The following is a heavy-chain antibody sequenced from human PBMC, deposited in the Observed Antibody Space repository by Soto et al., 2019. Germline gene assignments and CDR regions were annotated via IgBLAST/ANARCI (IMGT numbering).Heavy chain of an antibody. D-gene: IGHD7-27*01. CDR3: ARNWVYYYGMDV. V-gene: IGHV1-2*02. CDR2: INPNSGGT. Sequence: GASVKVSCKASGYTFTGYYMHWVRQAPGQGLEWMGWINPNSGGTNYAQKFQGRVTMTRDTSISSAHMELSRLRSDDTAVYYCARNWVYYYGMDVWGQGTTVTVSS. CDR1: GYTFTGYY. J-gene: IGHJ6*02.